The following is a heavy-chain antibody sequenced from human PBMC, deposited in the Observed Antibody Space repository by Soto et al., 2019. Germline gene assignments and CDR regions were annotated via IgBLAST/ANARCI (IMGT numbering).Heavy chain of an antibody. V-gene: IGHV4-39*01. Sequence: SETLSLTCTVSGGSISSSSYYWGWIRQAPGKGLEWIGSIYYSGSTYYNPSLKSRVTISVDTSKNQFSLKLSSVTAADTAVYYCARTSYYYDSSGYYYPTRWFDPWGQGTLDTVSS. CDR3: ARTSYYYDSSGYYYPTRWFDP. D-gene: IGHD3-22*01. J-gene: IGHJ5*02. CDR1: GGSISSSSYY. CDR2: IYYSGST.